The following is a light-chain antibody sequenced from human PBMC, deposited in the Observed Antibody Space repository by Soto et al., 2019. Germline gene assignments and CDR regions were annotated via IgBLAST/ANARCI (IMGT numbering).Light chain of an antibody. CDR1: QSVSSY. J-gene: IGKJ5*01. Sequence: EIVLTQSPATLSLSPGERATLSCRAGQSVSSYLAWYQQKPGQAPRLLIYDASNRATGIPARFSGSGSGTDFTLTISSLEPEDFAVYYCQQRSNPITFGQGTRLEIK. V-gene: IGKV3-11*01. CDR2: DAS. CDR3: QQRSNPIT.